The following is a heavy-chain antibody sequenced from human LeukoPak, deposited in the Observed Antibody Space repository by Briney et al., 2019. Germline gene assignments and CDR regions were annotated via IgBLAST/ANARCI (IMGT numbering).Heavy chain of an antibody. CDR2: IKQDGSEK. D-gene: IGHD3-22*01. J-gene: IGHJ4*02. CDR1: GFTFSSYW. V-gene: IGHV3-7*01. Sequence: GGSLRLSCAASGFTFSSYWMSSVRQAPGKGLEWVANIKQDGSEKYYVDSVKGRFTISRDNAKNSLYLQMNSLRAEDTAVYYCARVHYYDSSGYHYWGQGTLVTVSS. CDR3: ARVHYYDSSGYHY.